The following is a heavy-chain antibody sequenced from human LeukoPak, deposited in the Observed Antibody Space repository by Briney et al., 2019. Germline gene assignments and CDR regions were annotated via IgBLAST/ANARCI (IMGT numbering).Heavy chain of an antibody. V-gene: IGHV1-24*01. Sequence: ASVKVSCTVSGYTLTELSMHWVRQPPGKGLEWMGGFDPEDGETIYAQKFQGRVTMTEDTSTDTAYMELNSLRSEDTAVYYCATGEWLFPDYWGQGTLVTVSS. J-gene: IGHJ4*02. CDR3: ATGEWLFPDY. CDR2: FDPEDGET. D-gene: IGHD3-3*01. CDR1: GYTLTELS.